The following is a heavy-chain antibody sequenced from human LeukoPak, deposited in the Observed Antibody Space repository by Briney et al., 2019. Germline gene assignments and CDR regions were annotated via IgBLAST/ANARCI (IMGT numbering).Heavy chain of an antibody. D-gene: IGHD5-24*01. Sequence: SETLSLTCTVSGGSISSYYWSWIRQPPGKGLEWIGYIYYSGSTNYNPSLKSRVTISVDTSKNQFSLKLSSVTAADTAVYYCARERRDGYNRAVDYWGQGTLVTVSP. CDR1: GGSISSYY. CDR2: IYYSGST. J-gene: IGHJ4*02. CDR3: ARERRDGYNRAVDY. V-gene: IGHV4-59*01.